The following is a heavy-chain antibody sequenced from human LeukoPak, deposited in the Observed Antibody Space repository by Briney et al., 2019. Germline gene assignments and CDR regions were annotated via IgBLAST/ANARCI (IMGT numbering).Heavy chain of an antibody. D-gene: IGHD5-12*01. CDR2: ILYDGSNE. CDR1: GFTCSTYA. V-gene: IGHV3-30-3*01. CDR3: ARGEFSGLDY. J-gene: IGHJ4*02. Sequence: GRSLRLSCAASGFTCSTYAMHWVRQAPGKGLEWVAVILYDGSNEHYTDSVRGRFTISRDNPKNTLWLQMNSLTADDTAVYYCARGEFSGLDYWGQGTLVTVSS.